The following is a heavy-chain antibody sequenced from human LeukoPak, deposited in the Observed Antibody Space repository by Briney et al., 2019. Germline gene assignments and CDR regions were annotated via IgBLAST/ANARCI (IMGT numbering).Heavy chain of an antibody. Sequence: PGGSLRLSCAASGFTFSSYAMHWVRQAPGKGLEWVAVISYDGSNKYYADSVKGRFTISRDNSKNTLYLQMNSLRAEDTAVYYCAREVELRYFDWLLSTEGYYYYYGMDIWGQGTTVTVSS. CDR3: AREVELRYFDWLLSTEGYYYYYGMDI. J-gene: IGHJ6*02. CDR2: ISYDGSNK. CDR1: GFTFSSYA. V-gene: IGHV3-30-3*01. D-gene: IGHD3-9*01.